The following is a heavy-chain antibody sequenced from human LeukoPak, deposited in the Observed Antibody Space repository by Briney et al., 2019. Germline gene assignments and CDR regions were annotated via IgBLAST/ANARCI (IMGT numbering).Heavy chain of an antibody. Sequence: SETLSLTCTVSGGSINSSDYYWGWIRQPPGKGLEWIGSIYHSGSMYASLKSRVTISVDTSKNQFSLKLSSVTAADTAVYYCARVPLVDSSGYYYRDYWGQGTLVTVSS. CDR3: ARVPLVDSSGYYYRDY. D-gene: IGHD3-22*01. V-gene: IGHV4-39*01. J-gene: IGHJ4*02. CDR2: IYHSGSM. CDR1: GGSINSSDYY.